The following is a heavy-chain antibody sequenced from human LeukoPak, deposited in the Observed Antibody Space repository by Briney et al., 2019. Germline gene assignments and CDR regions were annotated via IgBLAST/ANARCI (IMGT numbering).Heavy chain of an antibody. CDR1: GGSFSGYY. CDR2: INHSRST. V-gene: IGHV4-34*01. D-gene: IGHD7-27*01. Sequence: SETLSLTCAVYGGSFSGYYWSWIRQPPGKGLEWIGEINHSRSTNYNPSLKSRVTISVDTYKNQFSLKLSSVTAADMAVYYCARGRLRRLGIRDYFDYWGQGTLVTVSS. CDR3: ARGRLRRLGIRDYFDY. J-gene: IGHJ4*02.